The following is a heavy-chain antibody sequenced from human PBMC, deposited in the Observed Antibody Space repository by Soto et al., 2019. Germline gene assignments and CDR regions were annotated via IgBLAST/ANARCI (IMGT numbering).Heavy chain of an antibody. CDR1: RCTFSSYA. CDR2: IIRIFCTA. Sequence: SVQVSYKASRCTFSSYAIIWVRQAAGQGLAGMGGIIRIFCTANYAQKFQGRVTITADDSTSTAYMELSSLRSEDTAVYYCARGLRRVVVVVAVNIYYYYGMDGWGQGTTVTVSS. D-gene: IGHD2-15*01. V-gene: IGHV1-69*13. CDR3: ARGLRRVVVVVAVNIYYYYGMDG. J-gene: IGHJ6*02.